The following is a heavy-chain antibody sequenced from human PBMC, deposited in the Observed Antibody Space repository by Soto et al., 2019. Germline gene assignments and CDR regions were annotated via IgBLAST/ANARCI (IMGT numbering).Heavy chain of an antibody. D-gene: IGHD1-26*01. J-gene: IGHJ6*02. CDR2: IIPIFGTA. V-gene: IGHV1-69*12. CDR1: GGTFSSYA. Sequence: QVQLVQSGAEVKKPGSSVRVSCKASGGTFSSYAISWVRQAPGQGLEWMGGIIPIFGTANYAQKFQGRVTITADESTSTAYMELSSLRSDDTAVYYCATYPRGRGYYYGMDVWGQGTTVTVSS. CDR3: ATYPRGRGYYYGMDV.